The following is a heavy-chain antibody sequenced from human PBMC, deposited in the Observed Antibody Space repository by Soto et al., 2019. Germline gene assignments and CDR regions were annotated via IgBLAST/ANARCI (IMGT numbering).Heavy chain of an antibody. CDR2: IKPDGSEK. V-gene: IGHV3-7*04. CDR3: ARGDYYDSSGPFSDAFDI. Sequence: GGSLRLSCAASGFTFSSYGMHWVRQAPGEGLEWVANIKPDGSEKWYVDSVKGRFTISRDNAKNSLYLQMNSLRAEDTAVYYCARGDYYDSSGPFSDAFDIWGQGTMVTVSS. J-gene: IGHJ3*02. CDR1: GFTFSSYG. D-gene: IGHD3-22*01.